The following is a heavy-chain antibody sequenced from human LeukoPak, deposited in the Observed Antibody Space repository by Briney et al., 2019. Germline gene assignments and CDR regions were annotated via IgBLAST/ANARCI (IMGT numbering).Heavy chain of an antibody. V-gene: IGHV3-30*02. CDR3: VKDQREAYGSGWSRDFDY. D-gene: IGHD6-19*01. J-gene: IGHJ4*02. CDR1: GFTFSNYG. CDR2: IRFDGTSK. Sequence: GGSLRLSCAASGFTFSNYGMHWVRQAPGKGLEWVAFIRFDGTSKFYADSVKGRFTISRDNSQNTVSLQLNSLRAEDTAVYYCVKDQREAYGSGWSRDFDYWGQGTLVTVSS.